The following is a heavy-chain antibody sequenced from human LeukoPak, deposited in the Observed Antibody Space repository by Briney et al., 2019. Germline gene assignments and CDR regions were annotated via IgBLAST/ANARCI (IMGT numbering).Heavy chain of an antibody. J-gene: IGHJ3*02. V-gene: IGHV3-21*01. CDR2: ISSSSSYI. D-gene: IGHD1-26*01. Sequence: GGSLRLSCAASGFTFSSYSMNWVRQAPGKGLEWVSSISSSSSYIYYADSVKGRFTISRDNAKNSLYLQMNSLRAEDTAVYYCARGMEGALDNDAFDIWSQGTMVTVSS. CDR3: ARGMEGALDNDAFDI. CDR1: GFTFSSYS.